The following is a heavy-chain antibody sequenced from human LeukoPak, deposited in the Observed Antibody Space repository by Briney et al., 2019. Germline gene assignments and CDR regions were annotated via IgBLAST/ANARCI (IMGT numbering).Heavy chain of an antibody. J-gene: IGHJ4*02. CDR2: IGISSGNT. CDR1: GFPFSDYS. Sequence: PGGSLLLSCAASGFPFSDYSMNGVRAAPGKGQGFISYIGISSGNTKYADSVKGLFTLSGDNAKHSLHLQMNSLRVEDTAVYYCARDHRYAFDNWGQGILVTVSS. V-gene: IGHV3-48*04. CDR3: ARDHRYAFDN. D-gene: IGHD5-12*01.